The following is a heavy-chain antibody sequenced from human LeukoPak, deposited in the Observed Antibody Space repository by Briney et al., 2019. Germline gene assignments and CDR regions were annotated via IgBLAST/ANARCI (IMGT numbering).Heavy chain of an antibody. V-gene: IGHV1-69*01. CDR1: GGTFISYA. Sequence: SVKVSCKASGGTFISYAISWVRQAPGQGLEWMGGIIPIFGTANYAQKFQGRVTITADESTSTAYMELSSLRSEDTAVYYCARSRDGYNGYDYWGQGTLVTVSS. J-gene: IGHJ4*02. CDR3: ARSRDGYNGYDY. CDR2: IIPIFGTA. D-gene: IGHD5-24*01.